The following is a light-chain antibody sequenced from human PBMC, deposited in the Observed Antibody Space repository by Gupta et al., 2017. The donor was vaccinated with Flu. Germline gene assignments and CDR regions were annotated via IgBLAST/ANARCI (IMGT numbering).Light chain of an antibody. J-gene: IGKJ1*01. V-gene: IGKV2-30*02. Sequence: VVMIHSPLSLPVTLGQPASISCRASQSLVHRNGNTYMNWFQQRPGKSPRRLIYRVSTRDSGVPDRFSGSGSGTDFTLKSSRVEAEDVGVYSFMQGTHSQTFGQGTKVEIK. CDR3: MQGTHSQT. CDR2: RVS. CDR1: QSLVHRNGNTY.